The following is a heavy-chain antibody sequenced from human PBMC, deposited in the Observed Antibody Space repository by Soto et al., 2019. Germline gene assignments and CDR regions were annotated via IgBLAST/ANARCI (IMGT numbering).Heavy chain of an antibody. D-gene: IGHD3-3*02. CDR1: GGSFSGYY. Sequence: QVQLQQWGAGLLKPSETLSLTCAVYGGSFSGYYWTWIRQAPGKGLEWIGEINHSGGTNYNSSLKGRVTISVDTYKTQFSLILYSVTAADPAVYYCARDRKYYHFWSGYQNEGPYDMDVWGQGTTVTVSS. CDR2: INHSGGT. J-gene: IGHJ6*02. CDR3: ARDRKYYHFWSGYQNEGPYDMDV. V-gene: IGHV4-34*02.